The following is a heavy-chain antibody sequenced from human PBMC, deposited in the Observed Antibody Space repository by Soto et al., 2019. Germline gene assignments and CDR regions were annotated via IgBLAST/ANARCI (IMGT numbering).Heavy chain of an antibody. V-gene: IGHV3-23*01. CDR2: ISGSAGDT. D-gene: IGHD6-19*01. CDR3: AKKGGPSFSGWYFDY. J-gene: IGHJ4*02. CDR1: GFTFSSYA. Sequence: GSLQISCAASGFTFSSYAMSWVRQAPGKGLEWVSAISGSAGDTYNADSVKGRFTISRDNSKNTLYLQMNSLRAEDTAVYYCAKKGGPSFSGWYFDYWGQGTLVTVSS.